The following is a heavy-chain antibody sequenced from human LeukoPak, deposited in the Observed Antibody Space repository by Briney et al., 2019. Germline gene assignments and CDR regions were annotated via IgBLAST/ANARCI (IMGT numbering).Heavy chain of an antibody. D-gene: IGHD5-18*01. J-gene: IGHJ6*03. Sequence: SETLSLTCTVSGGSISSSSYYWSWIRQPPGKGLEWIGYIYYSGSTNYNPSLKSRVTISVDTSKNQFSLKLSSVTAADTAVYYCARVDVDTAMVGNYYYMDVWGKGTTVTISS. CDR3: ARVDVDTAMVGNYYYMDV. CDR2: IYYSGST. CDR1: GGSISSSSYY. V-gene: IGHV4-61*01.